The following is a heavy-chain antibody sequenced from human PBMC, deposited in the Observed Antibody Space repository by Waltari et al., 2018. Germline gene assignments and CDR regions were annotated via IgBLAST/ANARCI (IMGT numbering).Heavy chain of an antibody. CDR1: GGSISSSSYY. J-gene: IGHJ3*02. D-gene: IGHD6-19*01. CDR2: IYYSGST. V-gene: IGHV4-39*07. CDR3: ARAYFAYSSGWSSSGIYDAFDI. Sequence: QLQLQESGPGLVKPSETLSLTCTVSGGSISSSSYYWGWIRQPPGKGLEWIGSIYYSGSTSYNPSLKSRVTISVDTSKNQFSLKLSSVTAADTAVYYCARAYFAYSSGWSSSGIYDAFDIWGQGTMVTVSS.